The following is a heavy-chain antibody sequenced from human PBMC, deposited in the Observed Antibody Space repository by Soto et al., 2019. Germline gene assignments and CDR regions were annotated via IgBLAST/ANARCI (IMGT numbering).Heavy chain of an antibody. Sequence: EVQLVESGGNLVQPGGSLRLSCAASGFTFSSYEMNWVRQAPGKGLEWVSYISSSGNTIYYADSVKGLFTISRDNAKNSLYLQMNSLRAEDTAVYYCATDRWGSSIDYWGQGTLVTVSS. CDR2: ISSSGNTI. CDR3: ATDRWGSSIDY. J-gene: IGHJ4*02. V-gene: IGHV3-48*03. CDR1: GFTFSSYE. D-gene: IGHD3-16*01.